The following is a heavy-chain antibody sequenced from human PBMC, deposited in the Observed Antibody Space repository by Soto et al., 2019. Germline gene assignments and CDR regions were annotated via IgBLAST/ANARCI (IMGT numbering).Heavy chain of an antibody. Sequence: QLQLQESGPGLVKPSETLSLTCTVSGGSISSGSYYWGWIRQPPGKGLEWIGSIYYSGSTYYNPSLKSRVTISVDTSKNQFSLKLSSVTAADTAVYYCARRDMTTVSPFDYWGQGTLVTVSS. V-gene: IGHV4-39*01. D-gene: IGHD4-17*01. CDR3: ARRDMTTVSPFDY. J-gene: IGHJ4*02. CDR1: GGSISSGSYY. CDR2: IYYSGST.